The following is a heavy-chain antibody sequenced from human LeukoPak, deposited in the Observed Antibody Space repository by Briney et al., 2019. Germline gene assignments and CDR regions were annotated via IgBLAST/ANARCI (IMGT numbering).Heavy chain of an antibody. V-gene: IGHV1-46*01. CDR1: GYTFTSYY. CDR2: INPSGGST. J-gene: IGHJ4*02. Sequence: EASVTVSCKASGYTFTSYYMHWVRQAPGQGLEWMGIINPSGGSTSYAQKFQGRVTMTRDTSTSTVYMELSSLRSEDTAVYYCARGATYYYDSSGYYEPYFDYWGQGTLVTVSS. D-gene: IGHD3-22*01. CDR3: ARGATYYYDSSGYYEPYFDY.